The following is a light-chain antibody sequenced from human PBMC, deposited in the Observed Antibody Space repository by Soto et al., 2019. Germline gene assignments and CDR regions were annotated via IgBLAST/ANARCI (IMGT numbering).Light chain of an antibody. CDR2: GNN. CDR3: QSYDSSLSGYV. CDR1: SSNIGSNT. Sequence: QSVLTQTPSASGTPGQRVTISCSGSSSNIGSNTVNWFRQLPGTVPRLLIYGNNNRPSGVPDRFSGSKSGTSASLAITGLQAEDEADYYCQSYDSSLSGYVFGTGTKVTVL. V-gene: IGLV1-40*01. J-gene: IGLJ1*01.